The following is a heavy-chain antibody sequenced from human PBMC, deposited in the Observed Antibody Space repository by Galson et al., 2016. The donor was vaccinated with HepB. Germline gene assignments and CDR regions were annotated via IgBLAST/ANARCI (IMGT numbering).Heavy chain of an antibody. D-gene: IGHD3-22*01. Sequence: SLRLSCAASGFNFENYWMSWVRQTPRKGLGWVANIKQDGREIFYVDSVRGRFTVSRDNARNSLLLQMDSLRGEDTAVYLCVRLRLDDGSGYRAFYVWGQGTMVIVSS. CDR2: IKQDGREI. V-gene: IGHV3-7*03. CDR1: GFNFENYW. J-gene: IGHJ3*01. CDR3: VRLRLDDGSGYRAFYV.